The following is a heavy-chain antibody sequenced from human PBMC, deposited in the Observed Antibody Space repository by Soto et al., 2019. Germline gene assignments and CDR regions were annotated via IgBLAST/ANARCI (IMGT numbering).Heavy chain of an antibody. J-gene: IGHJ4*02. CDR1: GDSISSNNNY. Sequence: SETLSLTCTVSGDSISSNNNYWSWIRQPPGEGLEWIGFISYSGTTYYNPSLKSRVTISVDTSKNQFSLKLSSVTAADTAVYYCARHTPAISISDHWGQGTLVTVS. CDR2: ISYSGTT. V-gene: IGHV4-39*01. D-gene: IGHD2-15*01. CDR3: ARHTPAISISDH.